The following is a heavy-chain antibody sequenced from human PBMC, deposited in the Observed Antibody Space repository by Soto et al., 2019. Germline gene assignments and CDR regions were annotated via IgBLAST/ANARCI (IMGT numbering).Heavy chain of an antibody. CDR3: ARSLRIWRYSSGWTQTIFDY. Sequence: PGGSLRLSCAASGFTFSSYSMNWVRQAPGKGLEWVSSISSSSSYIYYADSVKGRFTISRDNAKNSLYLQMNSLRAEDTAVYYCARSLRIWRYSSGWTQTIFDYWGQGTLVTVSS. D-gene: IGHD6-19*01. V-gene: IGHV3-21*01. J-gene: IGHJ4*02. CDR2: ISSSSSYI. CDR1: GFTFSSYS.